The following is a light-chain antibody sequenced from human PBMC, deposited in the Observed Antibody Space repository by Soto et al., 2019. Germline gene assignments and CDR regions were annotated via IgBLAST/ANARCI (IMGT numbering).Light chain of an antibody. CDR3: QQYNNWPYT. Sequence: EIVMTQSPATLSVSPGERATLSCRASQSVSSNLAWYQQKPGQAPRLLIYGASTRATGIPARFSGSGSGTEFTLPISSLQYEDFAVYYCQQYNNWPYTFGRGTKLEIK. CDR1: QSVSSN. V-gene: IGKV3-15*01. CDR2: GAS. J-gene: IGKJ2*01.